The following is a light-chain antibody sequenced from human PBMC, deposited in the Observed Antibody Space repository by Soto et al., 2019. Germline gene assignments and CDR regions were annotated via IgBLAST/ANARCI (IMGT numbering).Light chain of an antibody. CDR3: QTWGTGFQV. J-gene: IGLJ2*01. Sequence: QLVLTQSPSASASLGASVKLTCTLRSGHSSYAIAWHQMQPGKGPRYLMDLNNDGSHTKGDGIPDRFSGSSSGAERYLIISSLQSEYEADYYCQTWGTGFQVFGGGTKLTVL. CDR2: LNNDGSH. CDR1: SGHSSYA. V-gene: IGLV4-69*01.